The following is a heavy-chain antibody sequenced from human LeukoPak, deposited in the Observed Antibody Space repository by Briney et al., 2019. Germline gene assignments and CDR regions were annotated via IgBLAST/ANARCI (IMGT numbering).Heavy chain of an antibody. CDR1: GGSISSYY. CDR2: IYYSGST. J-gene: IGHJ4*02. Sequence: SETLSLTCTVSGGSISSYYWSWIRQPPGKGLEWIGSIYYSGSTYYNPSLKSRVTISVDTSKNQFSLKLSSVTAADTAVYYCARDHPSRKFDYWGQGTLVTVSS. D-gene: IGHD2-2*01. V-gene: IGHV4-39*07. CDR3: ARDHPSRKFDY.